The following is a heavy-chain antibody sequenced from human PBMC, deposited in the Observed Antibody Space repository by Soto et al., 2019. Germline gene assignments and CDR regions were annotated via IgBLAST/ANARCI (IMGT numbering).Heavy chain of an antibody. CDR2: ISWDGGST. V-gene: IGHV3-43*01. Sequence: GGSLRLSCAASGFTFDDYTMHWVRQAPGKGLEWVSLISWDGGSTYYADSVKGRFTISRDNSKNSLYLQMNSLRTEDTALYYCAKDIYYYGSGSYYIPPYYFDYWGQGTLVTVSS. J-gene: IGHJ4*02. D-gene: IGHD3-10*01. CDR3: AKDIYYYGSGSYYIPPYYFDY. CDR1: GFTFDDYT.